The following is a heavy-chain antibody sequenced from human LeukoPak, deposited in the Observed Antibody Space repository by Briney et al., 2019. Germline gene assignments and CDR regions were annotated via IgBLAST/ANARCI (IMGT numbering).Heavy chain of an antibody. V-gene: IGHV3-23*01. J-gene: IGHJ4*02. CDR3: ASSYGSSAYYPFDY. CDR1: GLAFRNNA. D-gene: IGHD3-22*01. CDR2: ISDSGGST. Sequence: PGGSLRLSCVASGLAFRNNAINWVRQAPGKGLEWVSLISDSGGSTNYADSVKGRFTISRDNSKNTLYLQMNTLRAEDTAIYSSASSYGSSAYYPFDYWGQGTLVTVFS.